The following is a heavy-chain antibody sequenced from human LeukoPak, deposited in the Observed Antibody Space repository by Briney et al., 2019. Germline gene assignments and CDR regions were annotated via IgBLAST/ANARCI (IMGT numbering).Heavy chain of an antibody. Sequence: GGSLRLSCAASGFTLSSYAMSWVRQAPGMGLECVSAFSGSGGSTYYADSVRGRFTISRDNSKNTLYLQMNSLRADDTAVYYCAKGAYYGSGSYYHYRGQGTLVTASS. CDR1: GFTLSSYA. V-gene: IGHV3-23*01. D-gene: IGHD3-10*01. J-gene: IGHJ4*02. CDR2: FSGSGGST. CDR3: AKGAYYGSGSYYHY.